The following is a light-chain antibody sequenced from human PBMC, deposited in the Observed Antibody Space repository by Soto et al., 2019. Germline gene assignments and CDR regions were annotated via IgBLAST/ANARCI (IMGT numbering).Light chain of an antibody. CDR3: CSYAGSYTFGYV. CDR1: SSDVGGYNY. Sequence: QSALTQPRSVSGSPGQSVTIFCTGTSSDVGGYNYVSWYQQHPGKAPKLMIYDVSKRPSGVPDRFSGSKSGNTASLTISGLQAEDEADYYCCSYAGSYTFGYVFGTGTKVTVL. V-gene: IGLV2-11*01. J-gene: IGLJ1*01. CDR2: DVS.